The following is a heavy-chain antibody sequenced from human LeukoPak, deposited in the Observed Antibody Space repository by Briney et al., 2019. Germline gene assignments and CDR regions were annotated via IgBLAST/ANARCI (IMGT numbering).Heavy chain of an antibody. CDR2: IIPIFGTA. V-gene: IGHV1-69*13. Sequence: ASVKVSCEASGYTFTSYYMHWVRQAPGQGLEWMGGIIPIFGTANYAQKFQGRVTITADESTSTAYMELSSLRSEDTAVYYCASQDETYYYDSSGYFLVYWGQGTLVTVSS. J-gene: IGHJ4*02. CDR1: GYTFTSYY. CDR3: ASQDETYYYDSSGYFLVY. D-gene: IGHD3-22*01.